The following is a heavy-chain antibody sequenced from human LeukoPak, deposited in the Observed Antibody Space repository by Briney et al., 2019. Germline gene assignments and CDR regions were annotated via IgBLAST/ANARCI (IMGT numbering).Heavy chain of an antibody. CDR1: GFPFSDYY. D-gene: IGHD3-16*01. Sequence: GGSLPLSCAASGFPFSDYYMSWIRQAPGKGLEWVSYISSSGSTIYYADSVKGRFTISRGNAKNSLYLQMNSLRAEDTAVYYCARDWGGLNAFDIWGQGTMVTVSS. CDR3: ARDWGGLNAFDI. J-gene: IGHJ3*02. V-gene: IGHV3-11*01. CDR2: ISSSGSTI.